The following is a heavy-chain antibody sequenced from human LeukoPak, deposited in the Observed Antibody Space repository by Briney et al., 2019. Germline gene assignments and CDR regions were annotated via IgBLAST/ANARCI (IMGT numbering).Heavy chain of an antibody. CDR3: AREGYDILTGLYYFDY. CDR1: GFTFSSDA. J-gene: IGHJ4*02. D-gene: IGHD3-9*01. V-gene: IGHV3-30*04. Sequence: GASLRLSCAASGFTFSSDAMHWVRQAPGKGLEWVAVISYDGRNKYYADSVKGRFTISRDNSKNTLYLQMNSLRAEDTAVYYCAREGYDILTGLYYFDYWGQGTLVTVSS. CDR2: ISYDGRNK.